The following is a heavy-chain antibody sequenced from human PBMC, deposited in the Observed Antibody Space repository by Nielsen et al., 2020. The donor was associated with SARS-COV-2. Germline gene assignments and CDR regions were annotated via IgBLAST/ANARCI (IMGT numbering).Heavy chain of an antibody. J-gene: IGHJ4*02. D-gene: IGHD2-15*01. CDR2: ISSSASYK. V-gene: IGHV3-21*01. CDR1: GFTFSGYS. CDR3: TRGFYSQSDC. Sequence: GESLKISCAASGFTFSGYSMDWVRQAPGKGLEWVSSISSSASYKYYADSLQGRFTISRDNAKNSLYLQMNTLRSEDTALYYCTRGFYSQSDCWGQGTLVTVSS.